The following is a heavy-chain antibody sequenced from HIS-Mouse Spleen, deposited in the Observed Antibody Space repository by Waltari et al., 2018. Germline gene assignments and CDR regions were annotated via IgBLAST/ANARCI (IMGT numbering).Heavy chain of an antibody. V-gene: IGHV4-34*01. D-gene: IGHD6-13*01. CDR1: GGSFSGYY. CDR3: ARVNSSFDY. J-gene: IGHJ4*02. CDR2: INHSGRP. Sequence: QVQLQQWGAGLLKPSETLSLTCAVYGGSFSGYYWSWIRQPPGKGLGWIGEINHSGRPNLTPALKSRVTISVDTSKNQFSLKLSSVTAADTAVYYCARVNSSFDYWGQGTLVTVSS.